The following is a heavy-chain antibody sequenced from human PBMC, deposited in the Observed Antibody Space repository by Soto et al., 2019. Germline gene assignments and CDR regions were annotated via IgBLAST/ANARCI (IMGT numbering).Heavy chain of an antibody. CDR1: AFTFSSYG. CDR3: AKLVGGYYVSGSYQDY. Sequence: QVQLVESGGGVVQPGRSLRLSSAASAFTFSSYGMHWVRQAPGKGLEWVAVISYDGSNKYYADSVKGRFTISRDNSKNRLYLEVTSLTAEDTGVYYCAKLVGGYYVSGSYQDYWGEGPMVIVSS. D-gene: IGHD3-10*01. J-gene: IGHJ4*02. V-gene: IGHV3-30*18. CDR2: ISYDGSNK.